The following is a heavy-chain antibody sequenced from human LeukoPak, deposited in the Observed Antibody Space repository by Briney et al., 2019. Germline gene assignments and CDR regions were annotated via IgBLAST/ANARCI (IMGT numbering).Heavy chain of an antibody. V-gene: IGHV3-15*01. CDR1: GFTFSNAW. CDR3: TTDVPYDAGDC. D-gene: IGHD3-3*01. Sequence: GGSLRLSRAASGFTFSNAWMSWVRHAPGKGREWVSRIKSKTDGGTTDYAAPVKGRFTISKDDSKNTLYMQMNSLKTEDTAVYYCTTDVPYDAGDCWGQGTLVTVSS. CDR2: IKSKTDGGTT. J-gene: IGHJ4*02.